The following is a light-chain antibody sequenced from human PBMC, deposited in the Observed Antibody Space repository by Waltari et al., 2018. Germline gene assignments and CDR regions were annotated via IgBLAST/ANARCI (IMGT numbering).Light chain of an antibody. CDR2: EVS. V-gene: IGLV2-14*01. Sequence: QSALTQPASVSGSPGQSITIPCTGTSRHVGGVNLVPWHQQHPGKAPKLIIYEVSNRPSGVSNRFSGSKSGNTASLTISGLQAEDEADYYCTSYITTRGDWVFGGGTKLTVL. CDR1: SRHVGGVNL. CDR3: TSYITTRGDWV. J-gene: IGLJ3*02.